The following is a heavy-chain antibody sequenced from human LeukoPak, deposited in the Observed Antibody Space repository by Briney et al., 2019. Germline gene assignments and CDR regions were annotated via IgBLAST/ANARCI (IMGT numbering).Heavy chain of an antibody. J-gene: IGHJ6*02. CDR1: GGTFSSYA. Sequence: SVEVSCKASGGTFSSYAISWVRQAPGQGLEWMGGIIPIFGTANYAQKFQGRVTITADESTSTAYMELSSLRSEDTAVYYCAREVKELVAYYYYGMDVWGQGTTVTVSS. CDR3: AREVKELVAYYYYGMDV. D-gene: IGHD6-6*01. CDR2: IIPIFGTA. V-gene: IGHV1-69*13.